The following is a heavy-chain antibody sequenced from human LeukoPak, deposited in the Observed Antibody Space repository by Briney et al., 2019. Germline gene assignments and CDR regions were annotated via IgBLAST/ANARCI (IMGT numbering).Heavy chain of an antibody. J-gene: IGHJ4*02. D-gene: IGHD3-10*01. CDR3: ASLDYYGSGSYYKGPRYFDY. Sequence: GGTLRLSCAASGFTFSSYGMSWVRQAPGKGLEWVSAISGSGGSTYYADSVKGRFTISRDNAKNSLYLQMNSLRAEDTAVYYCASLDYYGSGSYYKGPRYFDYWGQGTLVTVSS. CDR1: GFTFSSYG. CDR2: ISGSGGST. V-gene: IGHV3-23*01.